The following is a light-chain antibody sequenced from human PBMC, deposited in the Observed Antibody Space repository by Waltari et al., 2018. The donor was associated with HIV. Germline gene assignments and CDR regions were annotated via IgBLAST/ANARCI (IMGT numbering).Light chain of an antibody. CDR1: SSDVGGYDY. CDR2: DVN. J-gene: IGLJ1*01. CDR3: CSYAGSYTV. Sequence: QSALTQPRSVSGSPGQSVSISCPGTSSDVGGYDYVSWYQQHPGKAPKLMIYDVNKRPSGVPDRFSGSKSGNTASLTISGLQAEDEADYYCCSYAGSYTVFGTGTEVTVL. V-gene: IGLV2-11*01.